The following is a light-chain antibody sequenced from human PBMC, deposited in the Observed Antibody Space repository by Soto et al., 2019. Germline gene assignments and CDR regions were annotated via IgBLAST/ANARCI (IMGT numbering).Light chain of an antibody. CDR1: QSVNSN. V-gene: IGKV3-15*01. J-gene: IGKJ4*01. CDR2: DAS. CDR3: QQYHNWLT. Sequence: EIVMTQSPATLSVSPGERGTLSCRASQSVNSNLAWYQQRPGQAPRLPIYDASTRATGVPARFSGSGSGTEFTLTISSLQSEDFAVYYCQQYHNWLTFGGGTKVDIK.